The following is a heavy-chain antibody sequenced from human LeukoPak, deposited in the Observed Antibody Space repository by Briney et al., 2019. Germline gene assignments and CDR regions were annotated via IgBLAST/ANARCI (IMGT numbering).Heavy chain of an antibody. CDR1: GGSFSGYY. V-gene: IGHV4-34*01. J-gene: IGHJ6*02. D-gene: IGHD3-22*01. CDR3: ASGRYYYDSSGYYRRGMDV. Sequence: SETLSLTCAVYGGSFSGYYWSWIRQPPGKGLEWNGEINHSGSTNYNPSLKSRVTISVDTSKNQFSLKLSSVTAADTAVYYCASGRYYYDSSGYYRRGMDVWGQGTTVTVSS. CDR2: INHSGST.